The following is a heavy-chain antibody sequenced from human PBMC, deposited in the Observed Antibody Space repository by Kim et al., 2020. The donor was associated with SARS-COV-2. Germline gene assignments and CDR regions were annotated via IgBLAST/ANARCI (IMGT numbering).Heavy chain of an antibody. V-gene: IGHV4-59*08. CDR2: IYYSGST. D-gene: IGHD3-3*01. CDR3: ARHYRPRGHAYDFFLSHKYYYYYYMDV. CDR1: GGSISSYY. Sequence: SETLSLTCTVSGGSISSYYWSWIRQPPGKGLEWIGYIYYSGSTNYNPSLKSRVTISVDTSKNQFSLKLSSVTAADTAVYYCARHYRPRGHAYDFFLSHKYYYYYYMDVWGKGTTVTVSS. J-gene: IGHJ6*03.